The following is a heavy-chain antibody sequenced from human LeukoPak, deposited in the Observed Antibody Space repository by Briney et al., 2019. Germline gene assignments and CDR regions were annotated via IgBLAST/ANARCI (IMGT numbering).Heavy chain of an antibody. J-gene: IGHJ4*02. Sequence: PSETLSLTCGVSGGSISSTNWWSWVRQPPGQGLEWIGYIYYSGSTYYNPSLKSRVTISVDTSKNQFSLKLSSVTAADTAVYYCARVGGSYYGSDYWGQGTLVTVSS. V-gene: IGHV4-4*02. CDR3: ARVGGSYYGSDY. D-gene: IGHD1-26*01. CDR1: GGSISSTNW. CDR2: IYYSGST.